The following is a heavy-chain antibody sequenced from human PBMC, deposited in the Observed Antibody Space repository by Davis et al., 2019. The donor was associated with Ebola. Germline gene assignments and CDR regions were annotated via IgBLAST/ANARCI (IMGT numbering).Heavy chain of an antibody. Sequence: SGSLTLSCDVYGGSFSGYYWSWIRQPPGKGLEWIGEINHSGSTTYNPSLKSRVTISVDTSKNQFSLKLSSVTAADTAVYYCARRATNYNYFDYWGQGTLVTVSS. CDR3: ARRATNYNYFDY. CDR2: INHSGST. CDR1: GGSFSGYY. V-gene: IGHV4-34*01. D-gene: IGHD2-8*01. J-gene: IGHJ4*02.